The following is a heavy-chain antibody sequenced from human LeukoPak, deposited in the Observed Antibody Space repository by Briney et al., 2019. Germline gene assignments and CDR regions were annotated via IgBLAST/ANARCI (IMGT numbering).Heavy chain of an antibody. CDR1: GYTFTTYY. D-gene: IGHD3-3*01. Sequence: EASVKVSCKASGYTFTTYYMHWVRQAPGRGLQYVSAITTNGGSTYYADSVKGRFTISRDNSKHTLYLQMSSLRPEDTAVYYCVPSPATNFWSTYYTAYWGQGTLVTVSS. V-gene: IGHV3-64D*09. CDR2: ITTNGGST. CDR3: VPSPATNFWSTYYTAY. J-gene: IGHJ4*02.